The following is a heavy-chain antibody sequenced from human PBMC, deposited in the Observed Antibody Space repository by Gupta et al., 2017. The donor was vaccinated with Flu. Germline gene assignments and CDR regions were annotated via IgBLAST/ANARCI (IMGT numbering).Heavy chain of an antibody. Sequence: WMSWVRQAPGKGLEWVGRIKSKAEGETTEYAAPVKGRFTISRDDSKTTLYLQMNSLKTEDTAVYYCATAWSIVTTHNYYYYYMDVWGKGTTVTV. CDR3: ATAWSIVTTHNYYYYYMDV. V-gene: IGHV3-15*01. CDR2: IKSKAEGETT. J-gene: IGHJ6*03. CDR1: W. D-gene: IGHD1-26*01.